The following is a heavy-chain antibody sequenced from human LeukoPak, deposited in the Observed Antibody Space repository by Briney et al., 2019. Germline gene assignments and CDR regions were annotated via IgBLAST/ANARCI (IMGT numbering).Heavy chain of an antibody. J-gene: IGHJ5*02. Sequence: SETLSLTCAVYGGSFSGYYWSWIRQPPGKGLEWIGEINHSGGTKYNPSLKSRVTISVDTSKNQFSLKLSSVTAADTAVYYCARDSGTTGEVKFDPWGQGTLVTVSS. V-gene: IGHV4-34*01. CDR2: INHSGGT. D-gene: IGHD3-10*01. CDR1: GGSFSGYY. CDR3: ARDSGTTGEVKFDP.